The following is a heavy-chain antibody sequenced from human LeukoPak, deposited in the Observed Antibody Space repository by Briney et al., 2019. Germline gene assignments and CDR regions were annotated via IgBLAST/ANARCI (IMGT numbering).Heavy chain of an antibody. CDR2: ISSSGSTV. Sequence: GGSLRLSCAASGFTFSDYYMSWIRQAPGKGLEWVSYISSSGSTVYYADSVKGRFTISRDNAKNSLYLQMNSLRGEDTAVYYCAKEDHRGSEFPYFDPWGQGTLVTVSS. D-gene: IGHD3-10*01. V-gene: IGHV3-11*01. CDR1: GFTFSDYY. J-gene: IGHJ5*02. CDR3: AKEDHRGSEFPYFDP.